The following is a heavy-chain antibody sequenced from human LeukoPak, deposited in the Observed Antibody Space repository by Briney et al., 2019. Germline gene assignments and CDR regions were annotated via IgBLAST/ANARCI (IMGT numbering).Heavy chain of an antibody. CDR3: AREKLSFFDSSGYFDY. CDR2: ISSSGSAI. Sequence: GGSLRLSCAASGFTFSSYEMNWVRQAPGKGLEWVSFISSSGSAIHYSDSVRGRFTISRDNAKNSLYLQMSRLRAEDTAVYYCAREKLSFFDSSGYFDYWGQGTLVTVSS. J-gene: IGHJ4*02. D-gene: IGHD3-22*01. V-gene: IGHV3-48*03. CDR1: GFTFSSYE.